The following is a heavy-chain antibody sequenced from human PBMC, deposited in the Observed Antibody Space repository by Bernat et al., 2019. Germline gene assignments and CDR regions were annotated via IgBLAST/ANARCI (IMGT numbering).Heavy chain of an antibody. Sequence: EVQLLESGGGLVQPGGSLRLSCAASGFTFSNYAMSWVRQAPGKGLEWVSAISGGGGSPYYADSVKGRFTISRDNSKNTLYLQMNSLRAEDTAVYYCAKYSYGGDLDYWGQGTLVTVSS. CDR1: GFTFSNYA. CDR3: AKYSYGGDLDY. CDR2: ISGGGGSP. J-gene: IGHJ4*02. D-gene: IGHD5-18*01. V-gene: IGHV3-23*01.